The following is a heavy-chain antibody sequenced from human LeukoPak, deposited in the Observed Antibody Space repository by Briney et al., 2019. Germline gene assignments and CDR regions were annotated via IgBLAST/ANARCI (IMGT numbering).Heavy chain of an antibody. CDR1: GITVSTNY. J-gene: IGHJ4*02. CDR3: ARGDFDY. V-gene: IGHV3-53*01. Sequence: PGGSLRLSCAASGITVSTNYMSWVRQAPGKGLGWVSIAFSDGRTFYADSVKGRFTISRDSSKNTVFLQMNSLRAEDTAVYYCARGDFDYWGQGTLVTVSS. CDR2: AFSDGRT.